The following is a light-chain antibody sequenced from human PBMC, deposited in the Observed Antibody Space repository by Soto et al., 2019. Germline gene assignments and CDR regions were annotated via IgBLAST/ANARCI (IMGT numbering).Light chain of an antibody. CDR2: WAS. Sequence: DIVMTHSRDSLAVSLGERAPINCKSSQGVKYGTENENNLAWYHQKPGQHPKLLTYWASTRESGVTDRLSGSRSVTNFTHTNSSLQSEDAAVYYCQQYSIEPYTFGLGTTVDIX. CDR1: QGVKYGTENENN. V-gene: IGKV4-1*01. CDR3: QQYSIEPYT. J-gene: IGKJ2*01.